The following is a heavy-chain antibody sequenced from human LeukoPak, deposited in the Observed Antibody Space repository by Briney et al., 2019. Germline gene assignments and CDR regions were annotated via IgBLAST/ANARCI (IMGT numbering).Heavy chain of an antibody. J-gene: IGHJ4*02. V-gene: IGHV3-53*05. CDR2: IYSDGST. D-gene: IGHD3-22*01. CDR1: GFNVSSNY. Sequence: GGSLRLSCAASGFNVSSNYLSWVRQAPGKGLEWVSVIYSDGSTYYADSVKGRFTISRDNSKNTLYLQMNSLRAEDTAVYYCARMTAYYYDSSGYYWDYWGQGTLVTVSS. CDR3: ARMTAYYYDSSGYYWDY.